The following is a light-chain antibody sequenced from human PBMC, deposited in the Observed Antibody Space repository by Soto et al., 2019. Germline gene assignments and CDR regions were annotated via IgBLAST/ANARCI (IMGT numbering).Light chain of an antibody. Sequence: EIVLTQSPGTLSLYPGERATLSCRASQSISSSYLTWYQHKPGQAPRLLIYGASSRATGIPDRFSGSGSGTDFTLTISRLEPEDFAVYYCQQYGSSSYTFGQGTQLEIK. J-gene: IGKJ2*01. CDR1: QSISSSY. CDR3: QQYGSSSYT. V-gene: IGKV3-20*01. CDR2: GAS.